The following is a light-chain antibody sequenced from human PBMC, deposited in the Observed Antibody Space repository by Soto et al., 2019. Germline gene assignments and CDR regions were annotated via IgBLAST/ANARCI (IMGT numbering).Light chain of an antibody. CDR3: CSYAGSSPF. CDR2: GTN. CDR1: RSNIGAGYD. J-gene: IGLJ2*01. V-gene: IGLV1-40*01. Sequence: QSVLTQPPSVSGAPGQRVTISCTGSRSNIGAGYDVHWYQQLPGTAPKLLIYGTNNRPSGVPDRFSGSKSGMSASLAITGLQAADEANYYCCSYAGSSPFFGGGTKLTVL.